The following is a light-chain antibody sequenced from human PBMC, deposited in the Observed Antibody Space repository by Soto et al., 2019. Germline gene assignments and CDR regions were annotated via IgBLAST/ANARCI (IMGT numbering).Light chain of an antibody. CDR3: QQSYSTPIT. Sequence: DIQLTQSPSFLSASVGDRVTITCRASQGISSYLAWYQQKPGKAPKLLIYAASTLQSGVPSRFSGSGSGTDFTLTISSLQPEDFATYYCQQSYSTPITFGQGTLLEIK. J-gene: IGKJ5*01. V-gene: IGKV1-39*01. CDR2: AAS. CDR1: QGISSY.